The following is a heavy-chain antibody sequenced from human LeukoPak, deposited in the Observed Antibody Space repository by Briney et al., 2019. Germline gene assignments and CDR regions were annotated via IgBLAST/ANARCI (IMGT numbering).Heavy chain of an antibody. V-gene: IGHV1-18*01. CDR3: ARGLQENLAWLQAFSAFDI. CDR1: GYTFTSYG. J-gene: IGHJ3*02. Sequence: ASVKVSCKASGYTFTSYGISWVRQAPGQGLEWMGWISAYNGDTNYAQKLQGRVTMTTDTSTSTAYMELRSLRFDDTAVYYCARGLQENLAWLQAFSAFDIWGQGTMVTVSS. D-gene: IGHD6-19*01. CDR2: ISAYNGDT.